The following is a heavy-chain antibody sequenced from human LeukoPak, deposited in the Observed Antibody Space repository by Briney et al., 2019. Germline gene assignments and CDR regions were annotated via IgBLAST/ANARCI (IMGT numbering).Heavy chain of an antibody. Sequence: GGSLTLSCAASGFTFSTYAMSWVRQAPGKGLEWVSAISGSGGSTYYADSVKGRFTISRDNSKNTLYLQMNSLRAEDTAVYYCAKRYYYGSGPLDYWGQGTLVTVSS. J-gene: IGHJ4*02. CDR1: GFTFSTYA. CDR2: ISGSGGST. V-gene: IGHV3-23*01. CDR3: AKRYYYGSGPLDY. D-gene: IGHD3-10*01.